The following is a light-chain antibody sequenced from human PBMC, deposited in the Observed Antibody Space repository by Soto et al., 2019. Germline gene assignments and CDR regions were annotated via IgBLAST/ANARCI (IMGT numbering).Light chain of an antibody. J-gene: IGKJ2*01. CDR3: QQYHNCPPYT. Sequence: EIVMTRSPATLSVSPGERATLSCRASQSVSTNLAWYQQKPGQAPRHLMYGASTRAPGTPARFIGRGSGTDFHLPLSSRKSEDLAVYYCQQYHNCPPYTFGQGTKLEIK. V-gene: IGKV3-15*01. CDR2: GAS. CDR1: QSVSTN.